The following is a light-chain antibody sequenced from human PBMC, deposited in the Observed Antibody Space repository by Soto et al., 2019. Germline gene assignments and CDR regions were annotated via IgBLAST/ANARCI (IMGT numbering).Light chain of an antibody. CDR3: QQFSSYPLT. CDR2: GAS. J-gene: IGKJ4*01. Sequence: EVVMTQSPATLSVSPGERATLSCRASQSVTTNMAWYQQKPGQAPRLLIYGASTRATGIPARFSGSGSGTDFTLTISSLAPEDFAVYYCQQFSSYPLTFGGGTKVDIK. CDR1: QSVTTN. V-gene: IGKV3-15*01.